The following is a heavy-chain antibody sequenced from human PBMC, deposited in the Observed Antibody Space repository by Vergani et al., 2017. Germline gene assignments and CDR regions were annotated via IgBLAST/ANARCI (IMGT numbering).Heavy chain of an antibody. CDR1: GYTFTGYY. J-gene: IGHJ6*02. CDR2: INPSGGST. CDR3: ARAWKGDV. V-gene: IGHV1-46*01. D-gene: IGHD1-1*01. Sequence: QVQLVQSGAEVKKPGASVKVSCKASGYTFTGYYMHWVRQAPGQGLEWMGIINPSGGSTSYAQKFQGRVTITADESTSTAYMELSSLRSEDTAVYYCARAWKGDVWGQGTTVTVSS.